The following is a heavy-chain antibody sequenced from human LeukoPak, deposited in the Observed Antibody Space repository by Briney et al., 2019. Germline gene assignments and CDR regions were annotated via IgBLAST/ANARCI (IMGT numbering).Heavy chain of an antibody. J-gene: IGHJ4*02. CDR3: ARFNWGSSFDY. CDR2: INHSGST. Sequence: PSETLSLTCAVYGGSFSGYYWSWIRQPPGKGLEWIGEINHSGSTNYNPSLKSRVTISVDTSKNQFSLKLSSVTAADTAVYYCARFNWGSSFDYWGQGTLVTVSS. D-gene: IGHD7-27*01. V-gene: IGHV4-34*01. CDR1: GGSFSGYY.